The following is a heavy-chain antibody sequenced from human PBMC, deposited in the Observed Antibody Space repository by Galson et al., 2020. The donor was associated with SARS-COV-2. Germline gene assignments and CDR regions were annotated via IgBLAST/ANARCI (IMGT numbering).Heavy chain of an antibody. CDR1: GFTFSSYG. D-gene: IGHD3-3*01. CDR3: AKDFQFTMFGVVPTPFDY. J-gene: IGHJ4*02. V-gene: IGHV3-30*18. CDR2: ISYDGSNK. Sequence: TGGSLRLSCAASGFTFSSYGMHWVRQAPGKGLEWVTFISYDGSNKYNADSVKGRFTISRDNSKNTLHLQMNSLRAEDTAVYYCAKDFQFTMFGVVPTPFDYWGQGTLVTVSS.